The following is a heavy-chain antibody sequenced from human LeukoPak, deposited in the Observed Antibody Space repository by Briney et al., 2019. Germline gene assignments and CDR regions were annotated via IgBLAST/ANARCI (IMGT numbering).Heavy chain of an antibody. Sequence: PSETLSLTCTVSGGSISSYYWGWIRQPPGKGLEWIGYIYYSGSTNYNPSLKSRVTISVDTSKNQFSLKLSSVTAADTAMYYCARAKLKYYYDSSGYYFDYWGQGTLVTVSS. D-gene: IGHD3-22*01. CDR1: GGSISSYY. J-gene: IGHJ4*02. CDR2: IYYSGST. V-gene: IGHV4-59*01. CDR3: ARAKLKYYYDSSGYYFDY.